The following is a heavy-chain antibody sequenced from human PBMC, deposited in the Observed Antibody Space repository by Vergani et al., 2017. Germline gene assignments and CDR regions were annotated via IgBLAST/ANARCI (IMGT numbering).Heavy chain of an antibody. D-gene: IGHD4-17*01. J-gene: IGHJ3*02. V-gene: IGHV3-30*02. CDR2: IRYDGSNK. CDR1: GFTFSSYG. CDR3: AKEGYGDYFVHAFDI. Sequence: QVQLVESGGGVVQPGGSLRLYCAASGFTFSSYGMHWVRQAPGKGLEWVAFIRYDGSNKYYADSVKGRFTISRDNSKNTLYLQMNSLRAEDTALYYCAKEGYGDYFVHAFDIWGQGTMVTVSS.